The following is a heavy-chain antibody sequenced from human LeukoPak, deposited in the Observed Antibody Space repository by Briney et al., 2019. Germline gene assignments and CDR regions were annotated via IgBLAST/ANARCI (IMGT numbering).Heavy chain of an antibody. V-gene: IGHV1-69*13. CDR1: GGTFSSYA. J-gene: IGHJ5*02. CDR2: IIPILGTA. CDR3: AREGYYDSSGEEVFDP. D-gene: IGHD3-22*01. Sequence: ASVKVSCKASGGTFSSYAISWVRQAPGQGLEWMGGIIPILGTANYAQKFQGRVTITADESTSTAYMELSSLRSEDTAVYYCAREGYYDSSGEEVFDPWGQGTLVTVSS.